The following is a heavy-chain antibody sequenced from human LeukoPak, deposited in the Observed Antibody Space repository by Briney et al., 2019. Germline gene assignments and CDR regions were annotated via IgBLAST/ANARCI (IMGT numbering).Heavy chain of an antibody. CDR2: VNSDGSTR. Sequence: GGSLRLSWAPSGFTFSIYWMHWVRQPPGKGLVWVSRVNSDGSTRSYADSVKGRFTISRDNAKNTLYLQMNSQRAEDTAGYYCARAGDWYFDLWGRGTLVTVSS. D-gene: IGHD7-27*01. CDR3: ARAGDWYFDL. J-gene: IGHJ2*01. V-gene: IGHV3-74*01. CDR1: GFTFSIYW.